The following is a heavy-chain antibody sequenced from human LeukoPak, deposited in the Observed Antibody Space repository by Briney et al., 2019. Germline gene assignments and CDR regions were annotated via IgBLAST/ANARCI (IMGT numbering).Heavy chain of an antibody. Sequence: ASVKVSCKASGYTFTSYDINWVRQATGQGLEWMGWMNPNSGNTGYAQKFQGRVTMTRNTSISTAYMELSSLRSEDTAVYYCARIWWYYYDSSGYYFSNWGQGTLVTVSS. CDR1: GYTFTSYD. V-gene: IGHV1-8*01. D-gene: IGHD3-22*01. J-gene: IGHJ4*02. CDR2: MNPNSGNT. CDR3: ARIWWYYYDSSGYYFSN.